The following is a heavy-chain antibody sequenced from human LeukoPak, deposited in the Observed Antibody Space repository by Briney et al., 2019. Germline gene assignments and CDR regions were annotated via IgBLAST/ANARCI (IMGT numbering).Heavy chain of an antibody. CDR3: ARVGRHLAAAV. V-gene: IGHV4-34*01. CDR1: GGSFSGYY. D-gene: IGHD6-13*01. CDR2: IKHSGST. Sequence: PSETLSLTCAVYGGSFSGYYWSWIRQPPGKGLEWIGEIKHSGSTNYNPSLKSRVNISVDTSKNQFSLKLSSVTAADTAVYYCARVGRHLAAAVWGQGTLVTVSS. J-gene: IGHJ4*02.